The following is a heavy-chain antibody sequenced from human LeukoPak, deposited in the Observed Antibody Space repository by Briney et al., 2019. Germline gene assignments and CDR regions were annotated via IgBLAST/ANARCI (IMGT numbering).Heavy chain of an antibody. Sequence: GASVKVSCKASGYTFTHYYIHWVRQAPGQGVEWMAWINPNSGGTYYAQKFHERITLTRDTSISTAYMALSRLRSDDTAIYYCARANALYCSSTSCLFDYWGQGTLVTVSS. CDR2: INPNSGGT. V-gene: IGHV1-2*02. D-gene: IGHD2-2*01. CDR3: ARANALYCSSTSCLFDY. J-gene: IGHJ4*02. CDR1: GYTFTHYY.